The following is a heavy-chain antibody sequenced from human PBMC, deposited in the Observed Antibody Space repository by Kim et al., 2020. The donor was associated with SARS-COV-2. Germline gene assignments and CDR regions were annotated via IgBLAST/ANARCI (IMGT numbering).Heavy chain of an antibody. J-gene: IGHJ4*02. Sequence: SVKVSCKASGGTFSSYAISWVRQAPGQGLEWMGGIIPIFGTANYAQKFQGRVTITADESTSTAYMELSSLRSEDTAVYYCAREGDYYDSSGYYGYWGQGTLVTVSS. CDR2: IIPIFGTA. CDR1: GGTFSSYA. CDR3: AREGDYYDSSGYYGY. V-gene: IGHV1-69*13. D-gene: IGHD3-22*01.